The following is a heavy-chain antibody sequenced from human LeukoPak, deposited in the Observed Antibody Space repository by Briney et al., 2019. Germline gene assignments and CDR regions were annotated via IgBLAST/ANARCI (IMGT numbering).Heavy chain of an antibody. CDR3: ARDRGNIEMEDAFDI. J-gene: IGHJ3*02. CDR1: GLTFDYYG. Sequence: GSLRLSCAACGLTFDYYGMSWGRQAPGKGGEWGSGINSIVRSTAYAASVNGRFTISRHNAKNSLYLQMNSLRAEDTALYHCARDRGNIEMEDAFDIWGQGTMLTVSS. D-gene: IGHD5-24*01. V-gene: IGHV3-20*01. CDR2: INSIVRST.